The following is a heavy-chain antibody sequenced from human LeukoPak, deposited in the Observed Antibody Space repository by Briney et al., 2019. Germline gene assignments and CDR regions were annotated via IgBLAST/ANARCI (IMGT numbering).Heavy chain of an antibody. V-gene: IGHV1-18*01. Sequence: RRASVKVSYKASGYTFTSYGISWVRQAPGQGLEWMGWISAYNGNTNYAQKLQGRVTMTTDTSTSTAFMELRSLRSDDTAVYYCARDYGGSRGWYLLDNFDYWGQGTLVTVSS. CDR2: ISAYNGNT. CDR3: ARDYGGSRGWYLLDNFDY. CDR1: GYTFTSYG. D-gene: IGHD6-19*01. J-gene: IGHJ4*02.